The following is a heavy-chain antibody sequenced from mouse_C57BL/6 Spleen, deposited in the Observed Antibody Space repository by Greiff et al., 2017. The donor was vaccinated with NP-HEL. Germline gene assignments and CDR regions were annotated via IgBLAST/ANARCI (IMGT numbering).Heavy chain of an antibody. V-gene: IGHV1-53*01. CDR3: ARLGNYYAMDY. CDR2: INPSNGGT. J-gene: IGHJ4*01. D-gene: IGHD2-1*01. Sequence: VQLQQSGTELVKPGASVKLSCKASGYTFTSYWMHWVKQRPGQGLEWIGNINPSNGGTNYNEKFKSKATLTVDKSSSTAYMQLSSLTSEDSAVDYCARLGNYYAMDYWGQGTSVTVSS. CDR1: GYTFTSYW.